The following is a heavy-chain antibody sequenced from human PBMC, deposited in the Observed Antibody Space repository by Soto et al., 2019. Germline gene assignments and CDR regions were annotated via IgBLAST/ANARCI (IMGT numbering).Heavy chain of an antibody. V-gene: IGHV3-74*01. CDR3: ERAFYGFGSGTQGGAEFDY. J-gene: IGHJ4*02. CDR1: GFTFSSYW. D-gene: IGHD3-3*01. Sequence: PGGSLRLSCAASGFTFSSYWMHWVRQAPGKGLVWVSRINSDGSSTSYADSVKGRFTISRDNAKNTLYLQMNSLRAEDTAVYYCERAFYGFGSGTQGGAEFDYGGQGTLVTVSS. CDR2: INSDGSST.